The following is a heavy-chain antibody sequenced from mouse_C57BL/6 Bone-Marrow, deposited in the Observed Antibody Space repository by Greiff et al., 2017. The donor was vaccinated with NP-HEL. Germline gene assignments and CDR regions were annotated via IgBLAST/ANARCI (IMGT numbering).Heavy chain of an antibody. J-gene: IGHJ3*01. Sequence: VQLQQSGAELASPGASVTLSCKASGYTFTDHIMNWVKKRPGQGLEWIGRIYPVSGETNYNQKFMGKATFSVDRSSSTVYMVLNSLTSEDPAVYYCGRRGGAITGSFAYWCQGTLVTVSA. D-gene: IGHD4-1*01. V-gene: IGHV1-11*01. CDR3: GRRGGAITGSFAY. CDR2: IYPVSGET. CDR1: GYTFTDHI.